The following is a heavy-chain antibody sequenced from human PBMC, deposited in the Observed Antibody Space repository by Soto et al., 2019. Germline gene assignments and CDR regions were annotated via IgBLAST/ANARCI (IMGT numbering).Heavy chain of an antibody. CDR1: GFTFSSYW. D-gene: IGHD1-7*01. CDR3: ARQGVALELDL. Sequence: PGESLKISCAASGFTFSSYWMHWVRQAPGQGLVWVSHINSDGNWTTYADSVKGRFTISRDDSKNMAFLEINSLKTEDTAVYYCARQGVALELDLWGQGTLVTVSS. J-gene: IGHJ5*02. V-gene: IGHV3-74*01. CDR2: INSDGNWT.